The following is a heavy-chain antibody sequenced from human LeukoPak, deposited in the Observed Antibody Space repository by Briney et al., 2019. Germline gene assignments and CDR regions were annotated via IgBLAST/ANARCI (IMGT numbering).Heavy chain of an antibody. CDR3: ASGSYALGGWFDP. D-gene: IGHD3-10*02. CDR2: IYYSGST. Sequence: SETLSLTCTVSGGSINDGYWSWIRQPPGKGLEWIGYIYYSGSTNYNPSLKSRVTISVDTSKNQFSLKLSSVTAADTAVYYCASGSYALGGWFDPWGQGTLVTVSS. CDR1: GGSINDGY. V-gene: IGHV4-59*08. J-gene: IGHJ5*02.